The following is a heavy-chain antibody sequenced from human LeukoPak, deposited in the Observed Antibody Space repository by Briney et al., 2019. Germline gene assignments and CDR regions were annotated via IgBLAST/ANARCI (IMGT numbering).Heavy chain of an antibody. CDR1: GGTFSSYA. J-gene: IGHJ4*02. V-gene: IGHV1-69*05. CDR2: IIPIFGTA. CDR3: AREGGIPRRDGYNFDY. Sequence: SVKVSCKASGGTFSSYAISWVRQAPGQGLEWMGRIIPIFGTANCAQKFQGRVTITTDESTSTAYMELSSLRSEDTAVYYCAREGGIPRRDGYNFDYWGQGTLVTVSS. D-gene: IGHD5-24*01.